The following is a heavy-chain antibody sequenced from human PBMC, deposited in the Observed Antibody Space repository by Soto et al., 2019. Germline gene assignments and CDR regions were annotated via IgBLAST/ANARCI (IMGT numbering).Heavy chain of an antibody. D-gene: IGHD6-19*01. CDR2: ISGSGGST. J-gene: IGHJ4*02. V-gene: IGHV3-23*01. Sequence: GGSLSLSCAASGFTFSSYAMSWVRQAPGKGLEWVSAISGSGGSTYYADSVKGRFTISRDNSKNTLYLQMNSLRAEDTAVYYCAKISGSSGWGIDYWGQGTLVTVSS. CDR1: GFTFSSYA. CDR3: AKISGSSGWGIDY.